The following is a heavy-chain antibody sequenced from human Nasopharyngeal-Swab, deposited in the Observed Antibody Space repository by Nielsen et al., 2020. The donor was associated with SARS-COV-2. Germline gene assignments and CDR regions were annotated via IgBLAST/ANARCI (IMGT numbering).Heavy chain of an antibody. CDR1: GFTLSIYA. CDR3: AKDRYSGSGSYKYYYFYYGMDV. D-gene: IGHD3-10*01. V-gene: IGHV3-23*01. J-gene: IGHJ6*02. Sequence: GGSLRLSCAASGFTLSIYAMTWVRQAPGKGLEWVSTISDSGDTTYYADSVKGRFTISRDNSKNTLYLQMNSLRAEDTAIYYCAKDRYSGSGSYKYYYFYYGMDVWGQGTTVTVSS. CDR2: ISDSGDTT.